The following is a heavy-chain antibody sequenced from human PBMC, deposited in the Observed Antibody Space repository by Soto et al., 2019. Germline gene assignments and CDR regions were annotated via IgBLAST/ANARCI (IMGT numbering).Heavy chain of an antibody. J-gene: IGHJ4*02. CDR3: ARVPNNRFLEWLLPEFDY. Sequence: ASVKVSCKASGYTFTSYGISWVRQAPGQGLEWMGWISAYNGNTNYAQKLQGRVTMTTDTSTSTAYMELRSLRSDDTAVYYFARVPNNRFLEWLLPEFDYWGQGTLVTVSS. CDR1: GYTFTSYG. CDR2: ISAYNGNT. D-gene: IGHD3-3*01. V-gene: IGHV1-18*01.